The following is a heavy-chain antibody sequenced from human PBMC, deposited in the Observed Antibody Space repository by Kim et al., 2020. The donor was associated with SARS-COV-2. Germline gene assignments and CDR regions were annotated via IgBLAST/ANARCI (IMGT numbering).Heavy chain of an antibody. Sequence: GGSLRLSCAASGFTFVDYAMHWVRQAPGKGLEWVSGISWNSGSIGYADSVKGRFTISRDNAKNSLYLQMNSLRAEDTALYYCAKGGEHTIFGVDDWGQGTLVTVSS. CDR2: ISWNSGSI. CDR1: GFTFVDYA. D-gene: IGHD3-3*01. V-gene: IGHV3-9*01. J-gene: IGHJ4*02. CDR3: AKGGEHTIFGVDD.